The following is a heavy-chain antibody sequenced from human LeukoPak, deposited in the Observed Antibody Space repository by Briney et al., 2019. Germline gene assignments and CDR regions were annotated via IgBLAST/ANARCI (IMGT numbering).Heavy chain of an antibody. V-gene: IGHV1-18*01. CDR3: ARDYRGIAVADYYFDY. CDR2: ISAYNGNT. D-gene: IGHD6-19*01. J-gene: IGHJ4*02. Sequence: ASVKVSCKASGYTFNSYGISWMRQAPGQGLEWMGSISAYNGNTKYAQKFQGRVTMTTDTSTSTAYMELKSLRSDDTAVYYCARDYRGIAVADYYFDYWGQGTLVTVSS. CDR1: GYTFNSYG.